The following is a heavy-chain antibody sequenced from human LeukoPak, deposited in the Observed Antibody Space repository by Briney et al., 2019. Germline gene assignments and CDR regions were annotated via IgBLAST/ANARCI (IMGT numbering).Heavy chain of an antibody. CDR3: AKARYCSGGSCDTIDY. V-gene: IGHV3-43*02. Sequence: PGGSLRLSCAASGSTFDDYAMHWVRQAPGKGLEWVSLISGDGGSTYYADSVKGRFTISRDNSKNSLYLQMNSLRTEDTALYYCAKARYCSGGSCDTIDYWGQGTLVTVSS. CDR1: GSTFDDYA. D-gene: IGHD2-15*01. J-gene: IGHJ4*02. CDR2: ISGDGGST.